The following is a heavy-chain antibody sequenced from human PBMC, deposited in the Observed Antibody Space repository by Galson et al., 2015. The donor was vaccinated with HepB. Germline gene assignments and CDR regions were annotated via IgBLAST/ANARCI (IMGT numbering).Heavy chain of an antibody. Sequence: SLRLSCAASGFTFSSYAMTWVRQAPGKGLEWVSGISGSGDSTYYADSVKGRFTISRDNSKNTLYLQMNSLRAEDTAVYYCANCGWGGSTCYMFDYWGQGTLVTVSS. V-gene: IGHV3-23*01. CDR2: ISGSGDST. CDR3: ANCGWGGSTCYMFDY. D-gene: IGHD2-2*02. J-gene: IGHJ4*02. CDR1: GFTFSSYA.